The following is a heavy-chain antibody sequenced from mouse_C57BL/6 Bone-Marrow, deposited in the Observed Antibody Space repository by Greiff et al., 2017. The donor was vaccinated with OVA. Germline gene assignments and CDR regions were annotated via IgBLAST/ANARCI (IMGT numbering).Heavy chain of an antibody. V-gene: IGHV5-4*01. Sequence: EVKLMESGGGLVKPGGSLKLSCAASGFTFSSYAMSWVRQTPEKRLEWVATISDGGSYTYYPDNVKGRFTISRDNAKNNLYLQMSHLKSEDTAMYYCARDLDYGSNYWYFDVWGTGTTVTVSS. CDR3: ARDLDYGSNYWYFDV. J-gene: IGHJ1*03. CDR2: ISDGGSYT. D-gene: IGHD1-1*01. CDR1: GFTFSSYA.